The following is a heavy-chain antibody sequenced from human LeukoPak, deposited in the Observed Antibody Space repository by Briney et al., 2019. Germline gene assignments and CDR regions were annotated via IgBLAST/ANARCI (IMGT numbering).Heavy chain of an antibody. CDR3: AREYYDTLTGRIRAAFDI. Sequence: SETLSLTCAVYGGSFSGYYWSWIRQPPGKGLEWIGEINHSGSTNYNPSLKSRVTISVDTSKNQFSLKLSSVTAADTAVYYCAREYYDTLTGRIRAAFDIWGQGTMVTVSS. V-gene: IGHV4-34*01. CDR2: INHSGST. D-gene: IGHD3-9*01. J-gene: IGHJ3*02. CDR1: GGSFSGYY.